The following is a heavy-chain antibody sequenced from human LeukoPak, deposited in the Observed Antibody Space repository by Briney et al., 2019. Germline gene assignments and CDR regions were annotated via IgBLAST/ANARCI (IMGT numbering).Heavy chain of an antibody. V-gene: IGHV5-51*01. CDR1: GYGFTSYW. CDR2: IYPGDSDT. Sequence: PGESLKISRKGSGYGFTSYWIGWVRQMPGKGLEWMGIIYPGDSDTRYSPSFQGQVTISADKSISTAYLQWSSLKASDTAMYYCARHSQRYCSGGSCSLDYWGQGTLVTVSS. CDR3: ARHSQRYCSGGSCSLDY. D-gene: IGHD2-15*01. J-gene: IGHJ4*02.